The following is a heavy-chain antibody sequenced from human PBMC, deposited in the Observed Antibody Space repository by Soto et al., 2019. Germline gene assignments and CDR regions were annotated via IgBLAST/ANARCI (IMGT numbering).Heavy chain of an antibody. J-gene: IGHJ5*02. D-gene: IGHD3-10*01. Sequence: QVQLVQSGAEVKKPGASVKVSCKASGYTFTGYYMHWVRQAPGQGLEWMGIINPSGGSTSYAQKFQGRVTMTRDTSTSTVYMELSSLRSEDTAVYYCARSYGSGSYSNCFDPWGQGTLVTVSS. CDR1: GYTFTGYY. V-gene: IGHV1-46*01. CDR2: INPSGGST. CDR3: ARSYGSGSYSNCFDP.